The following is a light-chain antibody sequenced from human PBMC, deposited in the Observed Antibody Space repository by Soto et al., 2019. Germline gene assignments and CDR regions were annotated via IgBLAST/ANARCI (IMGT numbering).Light chain of an antibody. Sequence: EIVLTQSPGTLSLSPGERATLSCRVSQNVRNNFSAWYQQKPGQAPRFLIYGASTRATGIPDRFSGGGSGTDFTLTISRLEPEDFAVYYCQQFGNYPLTFGGGTKVDIK. CDR3: QQFGNYPLT. CDR2: GAS. CDR1: QNVRNNF. J-gene: IGKJ4*01. V-gene: IGKV3-20*01.